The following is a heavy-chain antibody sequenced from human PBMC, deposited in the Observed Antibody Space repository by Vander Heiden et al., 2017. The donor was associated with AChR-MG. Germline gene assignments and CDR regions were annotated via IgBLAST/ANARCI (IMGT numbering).Heavy chain of an antibody. CDR2: MNPNSGNT. CDR3: ARTYCSGGSCYSRSWFDP. V-gene: IGHV1-8*01. Sequence: QVQLVQSGAEVKKPGASVKVSCKASGYTFTSYDINWVRQATGQGLEWMGWMNPNSGNTGYAQKFQGRVTMTRNTSISTAYMELSSLRSEDTAVYYCARTYCSGGSCYSRSWFDPWGQGTLVTVSS. CDR1: GYTFTSYD. D-gene: IGHD2-15*01. J-gene: IGHJ5*02.